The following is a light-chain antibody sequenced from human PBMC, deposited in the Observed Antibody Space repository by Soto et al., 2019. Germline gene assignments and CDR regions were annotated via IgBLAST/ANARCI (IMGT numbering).Light chain of an antibody. CDR2: DVS. CDR1: SSDVGGYNH. J-gene: IGLJ1*01. CDR3: SSYAGSNNLI. V-gene: IGLV2-8*01. Sequence: QSVLTQPPSASGSLGQSVTISCTGTSSDVGGYNHVSWYQQHLGKAPKLLIYDVSHRPSGVPDRFSGSKSGNMDSLTVSGLQADYEVYYYFSSYAGSNNLIFGTGTKVTVL.